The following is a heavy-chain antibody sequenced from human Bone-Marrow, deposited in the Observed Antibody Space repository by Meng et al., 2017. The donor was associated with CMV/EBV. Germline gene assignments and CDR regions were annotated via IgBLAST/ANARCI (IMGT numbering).Heavy chain of an antibody. D-gene: IGHD2-2*01. J-gene: IGHJ4*02. CDR3: AKGSTSFDY. CDR1: GFTFGSYG. CDR2: IRYEGSNK. V-gene: IGHV3-30*02. Sequence: SCAASGFTFGSYGMNWVRQAERKGLEWVAIIRYEGSNKNNEDSVKGRFTISRDNSKNTLYLQMNSLRAEDTAVYYCAKGSTSFDYWGQGTLVTVSS.